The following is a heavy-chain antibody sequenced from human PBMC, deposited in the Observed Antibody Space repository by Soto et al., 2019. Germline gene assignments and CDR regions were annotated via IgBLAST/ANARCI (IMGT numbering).Heavy chain of an antibody. Sequence: SETLSLTCTVSGGSISSGDYYWSWIRQPPGKGLEWIGYIYYSGSTYYNPSLKSRVTTSVDTSKNQFSLKLSSVTAADTAVYYCARDGDRAGYSYGYGWFDPWGQGTLVTVSS. CDR2: IYYSGST. CDR1: GGSISSGDYY. D-gene: IGHD5-18*01. CDR3: ARDGDRAGYSYGYGWFDP. V-gene: IGHV4-30-4*01. J-gene: IGHJ5*02.